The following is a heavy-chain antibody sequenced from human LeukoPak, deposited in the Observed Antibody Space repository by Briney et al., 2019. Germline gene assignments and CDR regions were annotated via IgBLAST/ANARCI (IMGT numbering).Heavy chain of an antibody. CDR1: GYTFTNYD. J-gene: IGHJ4*02. Sequence: GASVKVSCKASGYTFTNYDINWVRQATGQGLEWMGWMNPNSGNTGYAQKFQGRITMTRNTSISTAYMELSSLRSEDTAVYYCARYFDPGYATYYFDYWGQGTLVTVSS. CDR3: ARYFDPGYATYYFDY. D-gene: IGHD3-16*01. V-gene: IGHV1-8*01. CDR2: MNPNSGNT.